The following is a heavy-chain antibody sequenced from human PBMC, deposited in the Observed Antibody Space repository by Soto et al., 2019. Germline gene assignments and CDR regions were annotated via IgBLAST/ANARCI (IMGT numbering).Heavy chain of an antibody. CDR3: AKVGSSGWYNWFDP. CDR2: ISGSGGST. D-gene: IGHD6-19*01. J-gene: IGHJ5*02. CDR1: GFTFSDNA. Sequence: GSLRLSCGASGFTFSDNAMSWVRQAPGKGLEWVSAISGSGGSTYYADSVKGRFTISRDNSKNTLYLQMNSLRAEDTAVYYCAKVGSSGWYNWFDPWGQGTLVTVSS. V-gene: IGHV3-23*01.